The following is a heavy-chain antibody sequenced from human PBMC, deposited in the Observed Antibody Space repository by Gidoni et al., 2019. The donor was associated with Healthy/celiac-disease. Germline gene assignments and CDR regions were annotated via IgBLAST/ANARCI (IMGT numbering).Heavy chain of an antibody. CDR2: IIPILGIA. J-gene: IGHJ4*02. CDR3: ARDGANWGSPDDFDY. Sequence: HVQLVQSGAEVKKPGSSVKVSCTASAGTFSSYAIRWVRQAPGQGREWMGRIIPILGIANYAQKFQGRVTSTADKSTSTAYMELSSLRSEDAAVYYCARDGANWGSPDDFDYWGQGTLVTVSS. D-gene: IGHD7-27*01. CDR1: AGTFSSYA. V-gene: IGHV1-69*04.